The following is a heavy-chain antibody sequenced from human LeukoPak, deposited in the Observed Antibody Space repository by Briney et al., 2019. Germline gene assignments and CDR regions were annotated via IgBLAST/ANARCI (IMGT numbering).Heavy chain of an antibody. V-gene: IGHV4-39*02. Sequence: SETLSLTCTVSGGSITSSTYYWGWFRQPPGKGLEWIGSFYYDGRTYYSPSLKSRVTISGDTSKNHFSLKLSSVTAADTAVYYCARRCGDWAVNCSDPWGQGTLVTVSS. CDR2: FYYDGRT. J-gene: IGHJ5*02. CDR3: ARRCGDWAVNCSDP. CDR1: GGSITSSTYY. D-gene: IGHD2-21*02.